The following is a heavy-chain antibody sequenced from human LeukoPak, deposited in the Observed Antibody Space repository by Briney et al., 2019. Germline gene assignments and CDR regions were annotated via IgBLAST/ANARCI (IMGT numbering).Heavy chain of an antibody. CDR1: GYTLTELS. D-gene: IGHD3-10*01. V-gene: IGHV1-24*01. CDR3: ATAIMVRGVIYYYYGMDV. J-gene: IGHJ6*02. CDR2: FDPEDDET. Sequence: ASVKVSCKVSGYTLTELSMHWVRQAPGKGLEWMGGFDPEDDETIYAQKFQGRVTMTEDTSTDTAYMELSSLRSEDTAVYYCATAIMVRGVIYYYYGMDVWGQGTTVTVSS.